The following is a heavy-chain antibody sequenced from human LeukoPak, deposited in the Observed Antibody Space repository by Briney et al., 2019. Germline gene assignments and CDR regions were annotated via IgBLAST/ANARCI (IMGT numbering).Heavy chain of an antibody. CDR2: MYYSGST. CDR3: ARASGDYLYYFDY. Sequence: SETLSLTCTVSGGSISSSTYYWGWIRQPPGKGLEWIGSMYYSGSTYYNPSLRSRVTISVDKSKNQFSLKLSSVTAADTAVYYCARASGDYLYYFDYWGQGTLVTVSS. CDR1: GGSISSSTYY. D-gene: IGHD4-17*01. J-gene: IGHJ4*02. V-gene: IGHV4-39*07.